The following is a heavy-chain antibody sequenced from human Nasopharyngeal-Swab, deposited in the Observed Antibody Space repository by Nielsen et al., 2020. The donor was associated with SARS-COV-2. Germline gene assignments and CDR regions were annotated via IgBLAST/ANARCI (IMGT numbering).Heavy chain of an antibody. J-gene: IGHJ4*02. CDR1: GFTFSSYA. Sequence: GSLKISGAASGFTFSSYAMHWVRQAPGKGLEWVAVISYDGSNKYYADSVKGRFTISRDNSKNTLYLQMNSLRAEDTAVYYCATLFDYWGQGTLVTVSS. CDR2: ISYDGSNK. CDR3: ATLFDY. V-gene: IGHV3-30*04.